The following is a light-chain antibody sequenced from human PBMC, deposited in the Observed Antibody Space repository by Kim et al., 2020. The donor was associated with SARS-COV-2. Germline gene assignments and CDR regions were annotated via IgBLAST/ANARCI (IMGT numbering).Light chain of an antibody. J-gene: IGLJ2*01. Sequence: SSELTQDPAVSVALGQTVRITCQGDSLRSYYATWYQQKPGQAPILVTYGKNNRPSGIPDRFPGSSSGNTASLTITGTQAGDEADYYCNSRDSNDNVVFGG. CDR1: SLRSYY. V-gene: IGLV3-19*01. CDR3: NSRDSNDNVV. CDR2: GKN.